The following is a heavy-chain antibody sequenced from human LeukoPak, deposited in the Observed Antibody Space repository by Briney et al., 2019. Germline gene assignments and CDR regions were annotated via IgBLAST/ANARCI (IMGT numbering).Heavy chain of an antibody. D-gene: IGHD6-6*01. J-gene: IGHJ4*02. V-gene: IGHV3-21*01. CDR1: GFTFSSYS. Sequence: PGESLRLSCAASGFTFSSYSMNWVRQAPGKGLEWVSSISSSSSYIYYADSVKGRFTISRDNAKNSLYLQMNSLRAEDTAVYYCARDFKQLVPGSFDYWGQGTLVTVSS. CDR2: ISSSSSYI. CDR3: ARDFKQLVPGSFDY.